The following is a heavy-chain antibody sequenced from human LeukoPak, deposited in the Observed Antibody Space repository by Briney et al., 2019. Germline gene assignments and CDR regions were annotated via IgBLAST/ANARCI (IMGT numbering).Heavy chain of an antibody. Sequence: PSETLSLTCTVSGGSISSYYWSWIRQPPGKGLEWIGYIYYSGSTNYNPSLKSRVTISVDTSKNQFSLKLSSVTAADTAVYYCARDAGGPGDPFDYWGQGTLVTVSS. D-gene: IGHD7-27*01. CDR2: IYYSGST. CDR3: ARDAGGPGDPFDY. J-gene: IGHJ4*02. CDR1: GGSISSYY. V-gene: IGHV4-59*01.